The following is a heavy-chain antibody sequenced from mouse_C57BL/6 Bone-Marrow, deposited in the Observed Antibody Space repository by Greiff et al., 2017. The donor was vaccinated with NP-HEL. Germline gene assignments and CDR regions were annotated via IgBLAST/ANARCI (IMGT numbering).Heavy chain of an antibody. CDR2: IYPGSGST. CDR1: GYTFPSYW. D-gene: IGHD2-4*01. CDR3: ARGGLPTCGY. V-gene: IGHV1-55*01. J-gene: IGHJ2*01. Sequence: QVQLKQPGAELVKPGASVKMSCKASGYTFPSYWITWVKQRPGQGLEWIGDIYPGSGSTNYNEKFKSKATLTVDTSSSTAYMQLSSLTSEDSAVYYCARGGLPTCGYWGQGTTLTVSS.